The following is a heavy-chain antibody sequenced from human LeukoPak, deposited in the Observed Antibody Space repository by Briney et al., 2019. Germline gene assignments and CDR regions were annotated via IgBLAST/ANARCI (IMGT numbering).Heavy chain of an antibody. CDR3: AKGPVDSSSWPEYTEYYFDY. D-gene: IGHD6-13*01. J-gene: IGHJ4*02. Sequence: GGSLRLSCTASGFTFSSYAIHWVRQAPGKGLEWVAIISYDGFNKYADSVKGRFTISRDNSKNTLYLQMNSLRAEDTAVYYCAKGPVDSSSWPEYTEYYFDYWGQGTLVTVSS. CDR2: ISYDGFNK. V-gene: IGHV3-30-3*01. CDR1: GFTFSSYA.